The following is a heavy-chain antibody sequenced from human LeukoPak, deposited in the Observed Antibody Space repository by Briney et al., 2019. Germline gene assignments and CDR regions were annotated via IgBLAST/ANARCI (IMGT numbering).Heavy chain of an antibody. CDR1: GFTFDDYA. Sequence: GRSLRLSCAASGFTFDDYAMHWVRQAPGKGLEWVSGISWNSGSIGYADSVKGRFTISRDNAKNSLYLQMNSLRAGDMALYYCAKSAAISGSLLNAFDIWGQGTMVTVSS. V-gene: IGHV3-9*03. CDR3: AKSAAISGSLLNAFDI. J-gene: IGHJ3*02. D-gene: IGHD1-26*01. CDR2: ISWNSGSI.